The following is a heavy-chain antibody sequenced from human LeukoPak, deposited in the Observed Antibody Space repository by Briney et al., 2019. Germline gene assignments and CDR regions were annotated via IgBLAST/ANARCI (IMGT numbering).Heavy chain of an antibody. CDR1: GGTFSSYA. CDR3: ARSGIAVAGSFDY. J-gene: IGHJ4*02. V-gene: IGHV1-69*04. D-gene: IGHD6-19*01. CDR2: IIPIFGIA. Sequence: ASVKVSCKASGGTFSSYAISWVRQAPGQGLEWMGRIIPIFGIANYAQKFQGRVTIIADKSTSTAYMELSSLRSEDTAVYYCARSGIAVAGSFDYWGQGTLVTVSS.